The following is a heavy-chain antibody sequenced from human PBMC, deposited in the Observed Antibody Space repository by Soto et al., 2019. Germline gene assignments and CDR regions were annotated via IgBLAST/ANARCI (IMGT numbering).Heavy chain of an antibody. J-gene: IGHJ4*02. CDR1: GFTFSSYA. D-gene: IGHD3-3*01. CDR2: ISSNGGST. V-gene: IGHV3-64D*08. CDR3: VKGLRRFLEWLLPLSSHY. Sequence: GGSLRLSCSASGFTFSSYAMHWVRQAPGKGLEYVSAISSNGGSTYYADSVKGRFTISRDNSKNTLYLQMSSLRAEDTAVYYCVKGLRRFLEWLLPLSSHYWCPGPLVTVSS.